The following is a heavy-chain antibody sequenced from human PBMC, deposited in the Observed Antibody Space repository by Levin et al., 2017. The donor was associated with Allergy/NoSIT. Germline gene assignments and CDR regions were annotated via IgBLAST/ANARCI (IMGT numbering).Heavy chain of an antibody. V-gene: IGHV3-23*01. CDR3: ARDLGVHSSGWYADPDY. J-gene: IGHJ4*02. D-gene: IGHD6-19*01. CDR1: GFTFSNYD. Sequence: GESLKISCAASGFTFSNYDMSWVRQAPGKGLDWVSTFTSSGSSTYYADSVKGRFTISRDNSKNTLYLLMNSLGADDTAVYYCARDLGVHSSGWYADPDYWGQGTLVSVSS. CDR2: FTSSGSST.